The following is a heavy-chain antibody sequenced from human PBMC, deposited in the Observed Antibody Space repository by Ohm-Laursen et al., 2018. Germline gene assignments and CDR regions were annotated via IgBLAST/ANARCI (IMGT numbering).Heavy chain of an antibody. V-gene: IGHV3-23*01. D-gene: IGHD2-2*01. CDR1: GFTFSSYA. J-gene: IGHJ3*02. CDR2: ISGSGGST. CDR3: AKRPKSSRAFDI. Sequence: GSLRLSCSAPGFTFSSYAMSWVRQAPGKGLEWVSAISGSGGSTYYADSVKGRFTISRDNSKNTLYLQMNSLRAEDTAVYYCAKRPKSSRAFDIWGQGTMVTVSS.